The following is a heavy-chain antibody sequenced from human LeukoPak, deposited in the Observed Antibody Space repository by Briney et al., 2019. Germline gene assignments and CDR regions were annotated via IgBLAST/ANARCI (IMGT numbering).Heavy chain of an antibody. CDR1: GHTFTSYY. D-gene: IGHD3-10*01. CDR3: ARRDMVRGLDY. V-gene: IGHV5-51*01. J-gene: IGHJ4*02. Sequence: HGESLKISCKASGHTFTSYYIGWVRQMPGKGLEWMAIIYPGDSDTTYSPSFQGQVTISADKSTSTAYLQWSSLKASDTAMYYCARRDMVRGLDYWGQGTLVTVSS. CDR2: IYPGDSDT.